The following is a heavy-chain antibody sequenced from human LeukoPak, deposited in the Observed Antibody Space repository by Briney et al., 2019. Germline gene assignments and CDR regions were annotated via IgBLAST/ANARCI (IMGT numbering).Heavy chain of an antibody. V-gene: IGHV4-34*01. CDR2: INHSGST. CDR1: GGSFSGYY. J-gene: IGHJ3*02. CDR3: ARTSIAARRANAFDI. Sequence: SETLSLTCAVYGGSFSGYYWSWIRQPPGKGLEWIGEINHSGSTNYNPSLKSRVTISVDRSKNQFSLKLSSVTAADTAVYYCARTSIAARRANAFDIWAKGQRSPSLQ. D-gene: IGHD6-6*01.